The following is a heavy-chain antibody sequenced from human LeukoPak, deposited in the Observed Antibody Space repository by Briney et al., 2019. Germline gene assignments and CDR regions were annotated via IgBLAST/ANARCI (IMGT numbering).Heavy chain of an antibody. CDR2: IYYSGST. V-gene: IGHV4-59*01. CDR1: GGSISSYY. Sequence: SETLSFTCTVSGGSISSYYWSWIRQPPGKGLEWIGYIYYSGSTNYNPSLKSRVTISVDTSKNQFSLKLSSVTAADTAVYYCARGEMATDDAFDIWGQGTMVTVSS. J-gene: IGHJ3*02. D-gene: IGHD5-24*01. CDR3: ARGEMATDDAFDI.